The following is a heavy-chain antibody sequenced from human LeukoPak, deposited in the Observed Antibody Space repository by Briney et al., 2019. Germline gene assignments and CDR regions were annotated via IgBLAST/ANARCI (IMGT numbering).Heavy chain of an antibody. V-gene: IGHV3-74*01. CDR2: INSDGGST. CDR1: GFTFSNYW. Sequence: GGSLRLSCAASGFTFSNYWMHWVRQAPGKGLGWVSRINSDGGSTGYAGSVKGRFTISRDNAKNTLYLPMNSLSAEHTAVYYCARVSSGSYFGYYYYYMDVWGKGTTVTVSS. D-gene: IGHD1-26*01. J-gene: IGHJ6*03. CDR3: ARVSSGSYFGYYYYYMDV.